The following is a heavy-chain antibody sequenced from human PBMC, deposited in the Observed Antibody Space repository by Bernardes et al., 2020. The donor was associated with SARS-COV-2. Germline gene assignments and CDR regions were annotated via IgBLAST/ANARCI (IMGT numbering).Heavy chain of an antibody. CDR2: INPNSGGT. CDR1: GYTFTGYY. J-gene: IGHJ6*02. Sequence: ASMKVSCKASGYTFTGYYMHWVRQAPGQGLEWMGWINPNSGGTNYAQKFQGRVTMTRDTSISTAYMELSRLRSDDTAVYYCASSPGPSYGMDVWGQGTTVTVSS. V-gene: IGHV1-2*02. CDR3: ASSPGPSYGMDV.